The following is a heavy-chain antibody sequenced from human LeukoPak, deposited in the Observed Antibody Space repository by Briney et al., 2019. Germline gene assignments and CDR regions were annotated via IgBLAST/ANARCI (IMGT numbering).Heavy chain of an antibody. CDR3: ARVNSGSYSLDY. J-gene: IGHJ4*02. Sequence: ASVKVSCKASGYTFASYGISWVRQAPGQGLEWMGWISAYNGNTNYAQKLQGRVTMATDTSTSTAYMELRSLRSDDTAVYYCARVNSGSYSLDYWGQGTLVTVSS. CDR2: ISAYNGNT. D-gene: IGHD1-26*01. V-gene: IGHV1-18*01. CDR1: GYTFASYG.